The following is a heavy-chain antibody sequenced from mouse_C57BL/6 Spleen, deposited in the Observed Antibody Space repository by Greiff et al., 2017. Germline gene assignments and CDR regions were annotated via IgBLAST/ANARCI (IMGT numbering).Heavy chain of an antibody. CDR1: GYAFSSSW. Sequence: LQESGPELVKPGASVKISCKASGYAFSSSWMNWVKQRPGKGLEWIGRIYPGDGDTNYTGKFKGTATLPADKSSSTAYMQLSSLPSEDSAVYVWARSLGSSYPFGDWGQGTTLTVSS. D-gene: IGHD1-1*01. CDR3: ARSLGSSYPFGD. CDR2: IYPGDGDT. J-gene: IGHJ2*01. V-gene: IGHV1-82*01.